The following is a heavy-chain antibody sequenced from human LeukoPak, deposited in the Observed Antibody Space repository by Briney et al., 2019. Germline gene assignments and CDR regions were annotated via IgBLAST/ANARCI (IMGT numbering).Heavy chain of an antibody. J-gene: IGHJ4*02. D-gene: IGHD6-13*01. CDR2: IFRIGST. CDR3: ARRRSNYAAAGQFDY. V-gene: IGHV4-38-2*02. CDR1: GFSITTGYY. Sequence: PSETLSLTCTVSGFSITTGYYWAWIRQPPGKGLEWIGTIFRIGSTYYNPSLKSRVTISVDTSKNQFSLKLSSVTAADTAVYYCARRRSNYAAAGQFDYWGQGTLVTVSS.